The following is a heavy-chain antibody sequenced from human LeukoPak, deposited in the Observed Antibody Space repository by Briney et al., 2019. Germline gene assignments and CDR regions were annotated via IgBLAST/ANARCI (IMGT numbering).Heavy chain of an antibody. CDR1: GVSSISSDYY. CDR2: IYHTGTT. CDR3: ARYNIAVAGFDY. D-gene: IGHD6-19*01. Sequence: SETLSLTCTVSGVSSISSDYYWDWIRQPPGKGLEWIGAIYHTGTTYYNPSLKSRVTISVDTSKNQFSLKLSSVAATDTAVYYCARYNIAVAGFDYWGQGTLVTVSS. J-gene: IGHJ4*02. V-gene: IGHV4-39*01.